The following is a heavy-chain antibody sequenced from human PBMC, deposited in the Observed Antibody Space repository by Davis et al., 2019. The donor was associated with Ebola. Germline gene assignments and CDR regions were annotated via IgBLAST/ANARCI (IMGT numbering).Heavy chain of an antibody. D-gene: IGHD3-10*01. CDR1: GGSISSSSYY. CDR3: ARANRGAYYYGSGRYYYYGMDV. CDR2: IYYSGST. J-gene: IGHJ6*02. V-gene: IGHV4-39*07. Sequence: SETLSLTCTVSGGSISSSSYYWGWIRQPPGKGLEWIGSIYYSGSTYYNPSLKSRVTISVDTSKNHFSLKLSSVAAADTAVYYCARANRGAYYYGSGRYYYYGMDVWGQGTTVTVSS.